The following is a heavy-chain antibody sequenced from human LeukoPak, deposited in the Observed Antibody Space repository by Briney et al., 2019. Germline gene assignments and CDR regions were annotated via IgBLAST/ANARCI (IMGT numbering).Heavy chain of an antibody. V-gene: IGHV1-2*02. CDR1: GYTFTDSY. J-gene: IGHJ5*02. CDR2: INPNSGGT. D-gene: IGHD6-13*01. Sequence: ASVKFSCKASGYTFTDSYMHWVRQAPGQGLEWMGWINPNSGGTKYAQRFQGRVTMTRDTSISTAYMELSRLRSDDTAVYYCARAHQLVAFDPWGQGTLVTVSS. CDR3: ARAHQLVAFDP.